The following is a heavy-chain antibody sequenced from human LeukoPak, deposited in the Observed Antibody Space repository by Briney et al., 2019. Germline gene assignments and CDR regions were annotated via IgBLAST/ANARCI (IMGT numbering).Heavy chain of an antibody. CDR2: ISAYNGNT. Sequence: ASVKVSCKASGYTITSYDINWVRQATGQGLEWMGWISAYNGNTNYAQKLQGRVTMTTDTSTSTAYMELRSLRSDDTAVYYCARHSGSYFNCWGQGTLVTVSS. D-gene: IGHD1-26*01. J-gene: IGHJ4*02. CDR3: ARHSGSYFNC. CDR1: GYTITSYD. V-gene: IGHV1-18*01.